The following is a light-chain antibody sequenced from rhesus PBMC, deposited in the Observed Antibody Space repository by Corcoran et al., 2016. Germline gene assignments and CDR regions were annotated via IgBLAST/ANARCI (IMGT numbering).Light chain of an antibody. CDR2: EAS. V-gene: IGKV1-25*01. Sequence: DIQMTQSPSSLSASVGDRVTITCRASQDITNDVAWYQQNPGKSPAVLIYEASSLQSGTPSRLSGSGSGTDFPHTINSLQSADLATYYCQQYYTTPWTFGQGTKVEIK. CDR3: QQYYTTPWT. J-gene: IGKJ1*01. CDR1: QDITND.